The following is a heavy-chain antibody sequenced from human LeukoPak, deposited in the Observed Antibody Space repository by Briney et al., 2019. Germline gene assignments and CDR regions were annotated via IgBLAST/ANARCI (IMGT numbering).Heavy chain of an antibody. CDR2: IIPIFGTA. Sequence: ASVKVSCKASGGTFSSYAISWVRQAPGQGLEWMGGIIPIFGTANYAQKFQGRVTITADESTSTAYMELSSLRSEDTAVYYCARSMEQWLVRGAQTFFDYWGQGTLVTVSS. CDR1: GGTFSSYA. V-gene: IGHV1-69*13. CDR3: ARSMEQWLVRGAQTFFDY. D-gene: IGHD6-19*01. J-gene: IGHJ4*02.